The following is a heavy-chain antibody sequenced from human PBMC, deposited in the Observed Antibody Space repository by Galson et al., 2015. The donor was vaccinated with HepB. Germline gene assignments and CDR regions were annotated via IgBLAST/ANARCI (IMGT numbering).Heavy chain of an antibody. D-gene: IGHD5-12*01. CDR2: ISPGGGST. CDR1: GFTFGAYV. Sequence: SLSLSCATSGFTFGAYVMSWVRQAPGQGLDWVSGISPGGGSTYHEDSVKGRFTISRDNSKKTLYLQMDSLRAEDTAVYFCAKGRVAIGAGGRGGYFEYWGQGSLVTVSS. J-gene: IGHJ4*02. V-gene: IGHV3-23*01. CDR3: AKGRVAIGAGGRGGYFEY.